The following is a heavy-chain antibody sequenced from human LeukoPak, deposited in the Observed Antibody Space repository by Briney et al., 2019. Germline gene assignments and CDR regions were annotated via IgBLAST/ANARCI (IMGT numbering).Heavy chain of an antibody. CDR1: GYTFTSYY. CDR3: AREPPGYAFDI. D-gene: IGHD3-10*01. Sequence: ASVKVSCKASGYTFTSYYMHWLRQAPGQGLEGMGIINPSGGSTSYAQKFQGRVTMTRDTSTSTLYMELSSLRSEDTAVYYCAREPPGYAFDIWGQGTKVTVSS. J-gene: IGHJ3*02. V-gene: IGHV1-46*03. CDR2: INPSGGST.